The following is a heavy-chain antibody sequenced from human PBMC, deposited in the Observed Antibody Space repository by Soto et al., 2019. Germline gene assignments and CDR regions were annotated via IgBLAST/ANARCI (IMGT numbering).Heavy chain of an antibody. CDR1: GFAFGFYE. Sequence: VQLLESGGGLVQPGGSLRLSCAASGFAFGFYELSWVRQAPGKGLEWVSYISTSGDTIYYADSVKGRFTISRDNARNSLYLQMNSLRAEDTAVYYCARDGYGDPYYYYGMDVWGQGTTVTLSS. CDR2: ISTSGDTI. J-gene: IGHJ6*02. V-gene: IGHV3-48*03. D-gene: IGHD4-17*01. CDR3: ARDGYGDPYYYYGMDV.